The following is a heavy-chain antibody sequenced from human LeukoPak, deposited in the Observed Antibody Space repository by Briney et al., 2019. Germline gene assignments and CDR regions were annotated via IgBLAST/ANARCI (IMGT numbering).Heavy chain of an antibody. J-gene: IGHJ4*02. CDR3: ARSAAAGRIVATFGY. V-gene: IGHV3-30*04. CDR1: GFSLSSYA. CDR2: ISYDGSKK. D-gene: IGHD5-12*01. Sequence: GGSLRLSCAASGFSLSSYAMHWVRRAPGKGLEWVAIISYDGSKKYYADSVKGRFTISRDNSKNTLYLQMNSLRAEDTAVYYCARSAAAGRIVATFGYWGQGTLVIVSS.